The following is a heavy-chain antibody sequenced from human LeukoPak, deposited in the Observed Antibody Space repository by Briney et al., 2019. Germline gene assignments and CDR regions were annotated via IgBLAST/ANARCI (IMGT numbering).Heavy chain of an antibody. CDR3: AKDILGALGDDAFDI. V-gene: IGHV3-9*01. CDR1: GITFNIYG. D-gene: IGHD3-16*01. J-gene: IGHJ3*02. Sequence: PGGSLRLSCVASGITFNIYGMHWVRQAPGKGLEWVSGISWNSGYIGYADSVKGRFTISRDNAKDSLFLQMNSLRGEDTALYFCAKDILGALGDDAFDIWGQGTMVTVSS. CDR2: ISWNSGYI.